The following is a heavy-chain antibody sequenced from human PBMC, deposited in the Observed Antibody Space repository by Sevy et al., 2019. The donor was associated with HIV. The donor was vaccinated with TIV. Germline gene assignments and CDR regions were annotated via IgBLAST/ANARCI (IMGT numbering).Heavy chain of an antibody. CDR1: GFTFHDYA. D-gene: IGHD6-6*01. J-gene: IGHJ6*02. V-gene: IGHV3-43D*03. CDR2: ISWSGGST. Sequence: GGSLRLSCAASGFTFHDYAMHWVRQPPGKGLEWVCLISWSGGSTYYADSVKGRFTISRDNSKNSLYLQMNSLITEDTALYYCAKDLGSSSWNYNGMDVWGQGTTVTVSS. CDR3: AKDLGSSSWNYNGMDV.